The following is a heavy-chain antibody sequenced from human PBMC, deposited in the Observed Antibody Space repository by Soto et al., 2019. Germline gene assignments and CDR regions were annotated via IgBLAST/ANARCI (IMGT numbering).Heavy chain of an antibody. CDR3: ARGGGEDNYFGP. J-gene: IGHJ5*02. CDR2: VFPSGST. D-gene: IGHD3-16*01. Sequence: QVQLQESGPGLLKPSQTLSLTCTVSRGSINSGGYYWHWIRQHPGKGLEWLGYVFPSGSTHYNPSFRSRVTTSMDTSKNQFSLNLSSVTAADTAIYYCARGGGEDNYFGPWGQGTLVTVSS. CDR1: RGSINSGGYY. V-gene: IGHV4-31*03.